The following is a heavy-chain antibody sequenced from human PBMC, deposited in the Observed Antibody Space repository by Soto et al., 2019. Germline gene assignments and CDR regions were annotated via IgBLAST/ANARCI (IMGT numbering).Heavy chain of an antibody. J-gene: IGHJ4*02. CDR2: VSHDGRNT. Sequence: VQLVESGGGVVQPGRSLRLSCAASGFTFSDYAMHWVRQAPGKGLEWVAVVSHDGRNTHYADSVKGLFTISRDSSKNTVSLEMTSLRAEDKAVYYCAKGGRQWLVTSDFNYWGQGALVTVSS. V-gene: IGHV3-30*18. D-gene: IGHD6-19*01. CDR1: GFTFSDYA. CDR3: AKGGRQWLVTSDFNY.